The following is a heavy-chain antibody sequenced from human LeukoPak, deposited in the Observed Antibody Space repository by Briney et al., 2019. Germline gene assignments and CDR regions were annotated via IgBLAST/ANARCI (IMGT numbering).Heavy chain of an antibody. CDR2: IYTSGST. Sequence: PSETLSLTCAVYGGSFSGYYWSWIRQPAGKGLEWIGRIYTSGSTNYNPSLKSRVTMSVDTSKNQFSLKLNSVTAADTAVYFCARRAYSAAYWKHFDYWGQGTLVTVSS. CDR3: ARRAYSAAYWKHFDY. D-gene: IGHD1-1*01. V-gene: IGHV4-59*10. J-gene: IGHJ4*02. CDR1: GGSFSGYY.